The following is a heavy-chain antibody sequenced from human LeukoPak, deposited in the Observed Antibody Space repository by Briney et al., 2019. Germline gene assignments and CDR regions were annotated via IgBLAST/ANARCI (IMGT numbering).Heavy chain of an antibody. CDR1: GGSFYGYH. D-gene: IGHD1-26*01. CDR3: VRATQLHDAFDI. Sequence: PSESLSLTCSVYGGSFYGYHWTWIRQPPGKGLEWVGEINYSGSPKYNPSLKSRVTISVDTSKNQFSLKLTSVTAADTAMYYCVRATQLHDAFDIWGQGTLVTVSS. CDR2: INYSGSP. J-gene: IGHJ4*02. V-gene: IGHV4-34*01.